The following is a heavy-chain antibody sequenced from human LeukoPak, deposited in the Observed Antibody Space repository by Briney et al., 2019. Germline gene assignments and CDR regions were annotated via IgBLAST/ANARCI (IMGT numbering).Heavy chain of an antibody. D-gene: IGHD3-10*01. CDR1: GFTVSSNY. J-gene: IGHJ4*02. CDR2: IYSGGGT. V-gene: IGHV3-53*01. CDR3: ASPYYYASGSFDV. Sequence: GGSLRLSCAASGFTVSSNYISWVRQALGKGLEWVSVIYSGGGTNYADSVKGRFTISRDNSKNTLYLQMNSLRAEDTAVYYCASPYYYASGSFDVWGQGTLVTVSS.